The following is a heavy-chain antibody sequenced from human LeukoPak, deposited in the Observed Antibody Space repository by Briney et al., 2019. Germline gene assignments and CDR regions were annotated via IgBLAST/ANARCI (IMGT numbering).Heavy chain of an antibody. Sequence: GGSLRLSCGASGFTFSNYAMSWVRQAPGKGLEWVSGIGGSGATIHYADSVKGRFTISRDNAKNSLYLQMNSLRAEDTAVYYCXXXXXQQLVLGNWFDPWGQGTLVTVSS. J-gene: IGHJ5*02. V-gene: IGHV3-23*01. D-gene: IGHD6-13*01. CDR2: IGGSGATI. CDR3: XXXXXQQLVLGNWFDP. CDR1: GFTFSNYA.